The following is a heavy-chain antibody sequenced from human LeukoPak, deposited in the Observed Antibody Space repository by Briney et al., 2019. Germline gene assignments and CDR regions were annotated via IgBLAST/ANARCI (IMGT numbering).Heavy chain of an antibody. D-gene: IGHD3-3*01. CDR2: ISSSSSYI. J-gene: IGHJ4*02. CDR1: GFTFSSYS. Sequence: PGGSLRLSCAASGFTFSSYSMTWVRQAPGKGLEWVSSISSSSSYIYYADSVKGRFTISRDNAKNSLYLQMNSLRAEDTAVYYCARDSPSGYFWSGAYNDYWGQGTLVTVSS. CDR3: ARDSPSGYFWSGAYNDY. V-gene: IGHV3-21*01.